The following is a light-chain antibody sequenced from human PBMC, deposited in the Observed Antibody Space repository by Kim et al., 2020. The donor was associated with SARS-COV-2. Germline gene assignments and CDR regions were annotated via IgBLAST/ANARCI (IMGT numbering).Light chain of an antibody. Sequence: ASVGDRVTSTCRASQSISSWLAWYQQKPGKAPKLLIYKASSLESGVPSRFSGSGSGTEFTLTISSLQPDDFATYYCQQYNSYSQTFGQGTKVDIK. CDR2: KAS. CDR3: QQYNSYSQT. CDR1: QSISSW. J-gene: IGKJ1*01. V-gene: IGKV1-5*03.